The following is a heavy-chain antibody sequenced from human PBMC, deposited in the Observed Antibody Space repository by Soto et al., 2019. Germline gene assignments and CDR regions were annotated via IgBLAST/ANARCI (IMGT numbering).Heavy chain of an antibody. Sequence: ASVKVSCKTSGYTFTNYGISWVRQAPGQGLEWMGWITTDKGKTTYAQKFQGRVTMTTDTSTSTAYMELRSLRSDDTAVYYCARDRPTSSIRARDYYYAMDVWGQGTTVTVSS. J-gene: IGHJ6*02. D-gene: IGHD6-6*01. CDR3: ARDRPTSSIRARDYYYAMDV. CDR1: GYTFTNYG. V-gene: IGHV1-18*01. CDR2: ITTDKGKT.